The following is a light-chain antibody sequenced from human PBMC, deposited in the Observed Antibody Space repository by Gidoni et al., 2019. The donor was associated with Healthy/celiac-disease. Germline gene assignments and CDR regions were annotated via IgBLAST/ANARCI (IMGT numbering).Light chain of an antibody. J-gene: IGKJ4*01. V-gene: IGKV1-33*01. CDR2: DAS. Sequence: DIQMTQSPSSLSASVGDRVTITCQASQDISNYLNWYQQKPGKAPKILRYDASNLETGVPSRFSGSGSGTDFTFTISSLQPEDIATYYCQQYDNIPHTFXGXTKVEIK. CDR3: QQYDNIPHT. CDR1: QDISNY.